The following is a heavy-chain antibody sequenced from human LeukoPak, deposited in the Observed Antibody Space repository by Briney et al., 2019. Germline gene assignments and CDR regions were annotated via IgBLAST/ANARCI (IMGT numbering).Heavy chain of an antibody. CDR3: ARDVEQGLEGGSFDY. V-gene: IGHV3-7*05. CDR2: IDRDGSDN. D-gene: IGHD1-26*01. CDR1: GFTFSGYY. J-gene: IGHJ4*02. Sequence: GGSLRLSCAASGFTFSGYYMSWIRQAPGKGLEWVANIDRDGSDNHYVDSVKGRFTISRDNAENLMYLQMNSLRVEDTAAYYCARDVEQGLEGGSFDYWGQGTLVTVSS.